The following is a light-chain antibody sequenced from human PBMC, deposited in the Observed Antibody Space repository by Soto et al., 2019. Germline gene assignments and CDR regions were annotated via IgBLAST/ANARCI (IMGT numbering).Light chain of an antibody. J-gene: IGLJ3*02. Sequence: QLVLTQPPSVSGAPGQRVTISCTGSSSNIGAGYGVHWYQQLPGTAPKLLIYGNSNRPSGVPDRFSGSKSGTSASLAITGLQAEDEVDYYCQSYDSSLSGWVFGGGTKLTVL. CDR3: QSYDSSLSGWV. V-gene: IGLV1-40*01. CDR1: SSNIGAGYG. CDR2: GNS.